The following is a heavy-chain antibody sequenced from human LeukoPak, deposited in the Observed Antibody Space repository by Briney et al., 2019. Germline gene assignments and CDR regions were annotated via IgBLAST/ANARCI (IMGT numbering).Heavy chain of an antibody. V-gene: IGHV4-59*01. D-gene: IGHD3-10*01. J-gene: IGHJ4*02. CDR3: ARDRGGKLDY. CDR1: GGSISSYY. Sequence: SETLFLTCTVSGGSISSYYWSWIRQPPGKGLEWIGYIYYSGSTNYNPSLKSRVTISVDTSKNQFSLKLSSVTAADTAVYYCARDRGGKLDYWGQGTLVTVSS. CDR2: IYYSGST.